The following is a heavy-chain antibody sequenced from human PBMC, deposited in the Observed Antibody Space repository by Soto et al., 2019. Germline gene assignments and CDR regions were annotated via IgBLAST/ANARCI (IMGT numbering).Heavy chain of an antibody. Sequence: GWSLRLSFAASGFTFSSYGMHWVRQAPGKGLEWVAVISYDGSNKYYADSVKGRFTISRDNSKNTLYLQMNSLRAEETAVYYCARGIAAADDYWGQGTLVTVS. D-gene: IGHD6-13*01. CDR3: ARGIAAADDY. J-gene: IGHJ4*02. CDR1: GFTFSSYG. CDR2: ISYDGSNK. V-gene: IGHV3-30*03.